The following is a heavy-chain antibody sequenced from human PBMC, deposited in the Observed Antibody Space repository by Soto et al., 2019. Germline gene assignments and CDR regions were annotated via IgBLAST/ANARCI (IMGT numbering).Heavy chain of an antibody. CDR3: GRVALGMATIRVFDY. CDR2: ISYDGSNK. Sequence: QVQLVESGGGVVQPGRSLRLSCAASGFTFSSYAMHWVRQAPGKGLEWVAVISYDGSNKYYADSVKGRFTISRDNSKNSLYLQMNSWSAEDTAVYYCGRVALGMATIRVFDYWGQGTLVSVSS. D-gene: IGHD5-12*01. J-gene: IGHJ4*02. V-gene: IGHV3-30-3*01. CDR1: GFTFSSYA.